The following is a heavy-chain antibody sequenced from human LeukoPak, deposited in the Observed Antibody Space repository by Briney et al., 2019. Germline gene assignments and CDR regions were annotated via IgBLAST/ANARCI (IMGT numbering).Heavy chain of an antibody. CDR1: GFTFSNAW. J-gene: IGHJ4*02. CDR2: IKSKIDGGTT. Sequence: GGSLRLSCAASGFTFSNAWMSWVRQAPGKGLGGAARIKSKIDGGTTDYAAPVKGRFTISRDDSKNTLYLQMNSLKTEDTAVYYCTTTWDIVVVPAAGGYWGQGTLVTVSS. D-gene: IGHD2-2*01. CDR3: TTTWDIVVVPAAGGY. V-gene: IGHV3-15*01.